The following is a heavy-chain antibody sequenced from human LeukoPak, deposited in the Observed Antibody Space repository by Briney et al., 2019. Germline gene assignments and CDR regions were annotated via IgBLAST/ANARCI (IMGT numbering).Heavy chain of an antibody. CDR1: GDPLCDYF. J-gene: IGHJ3*02. CDR2: NSGST. V-gene: IGHV4-4*09. D-gene: IGHD1-26*01. CDR3: GRGRMYGGNYMRSFDI. Sequence: SETLSLTCTGPGDPLCDYFWSWIRQPPGKGLERIGHNSGSTNYNASLKRRVTILRVRIKNQISLKLSPVTAADTAGDYRGRGRMYGGNYMRSFDIWGQGTMVTVSS.